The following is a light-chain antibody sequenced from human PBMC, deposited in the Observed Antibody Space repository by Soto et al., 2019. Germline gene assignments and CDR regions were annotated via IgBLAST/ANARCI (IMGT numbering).Light chain of an antibody. Sequence: EIVLTQSPATLSLSPGERATLSCRASQSVSSYLAWYQQKGGLAPRLVMHGASSRPTGVPDRFVGRGSGTDFSLTINRLEPEDFAVYYCQQYGNSPITFGQGTRLEIK. V-gene: IGKV3-20*01. J-gene: IGKJ5*01. CDR2: GAS. CDR3: QQYGNSPIT. CDR1: QSVSSY.